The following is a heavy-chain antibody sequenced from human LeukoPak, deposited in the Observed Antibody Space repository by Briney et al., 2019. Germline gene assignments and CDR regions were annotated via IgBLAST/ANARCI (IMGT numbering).Heavy chain of an antibody. CDR2: ISASGGNT. CDR1: GFTFSNFG. Sequence: GGTLRLSCAASGFTFSNFGMSWVRQAPGKGLEWVSVISASGGNTYYADSLKGRFTVSRDNSKHTLYLQVSSLRAEDTAVYYCAKSAVYTAHDAFDIWGQGTMVTVSS. D-gene: IGHD5-18*01. J-gene: IGHJ3*02. CDR3: AKSAVYTAHDAFDI. V-gene: IGHV3-23*01.